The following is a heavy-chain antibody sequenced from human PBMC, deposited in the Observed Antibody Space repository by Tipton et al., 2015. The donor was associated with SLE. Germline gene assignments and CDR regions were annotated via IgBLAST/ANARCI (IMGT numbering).Heavy chain of an antibody. CDR3: ARGRLPPDRDYYYYYMDV. V-gene: IGHV4-59*01. CDR2: IYYSGST. D-gene: IGHD1-14*01. J-gene: IGHJ6*03. Sequence: LRLSCTVSDASLSTYFWSWIRQPPGKGLEWIGYIYYSGSTNYNPSLKSRVTMSVDTSKNQFSLRLTSVTAADTAVYYCARGRLPPDRDYYYYYMDVWGKGTTVTISS. CDR1: DASLSTYF.